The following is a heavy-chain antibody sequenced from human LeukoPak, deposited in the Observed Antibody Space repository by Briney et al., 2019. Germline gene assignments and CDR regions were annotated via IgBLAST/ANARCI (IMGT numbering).Heavy chain of an antibody. D-gene: IGHD1-1*01. CDR1: GFTFGDYA. CDR3: TRDRGAYNLYDY. Sequence: GGSLRLSCTASGFTFGDYAMSWIRQASGKGLEWVGFIRSKAYGETADYAASVKGRFTTSRDDSKAIAYLQMNSLKTEDTAVYHCTRDRGAYNLYDYWGQGTLVTVSS. V-gene: IGHV3-49*03. CDR2: IRSKAYGETA. J-gene: IGHJ4*02.